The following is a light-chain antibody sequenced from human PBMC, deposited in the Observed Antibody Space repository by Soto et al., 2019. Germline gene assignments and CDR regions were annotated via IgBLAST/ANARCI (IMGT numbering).Light chain of an antibody. CDR2: DAS. V-gene: IGKV3-11*01. Sequence: ESVVTQSPATLSFSPGERATLSCRASQSSNKYLAWNQQKPGQAPRLLIYDASNRATGIQARFSGSGSGTDFTITIPSLEPEECAVYYCQQRSNGRGTFGGGTKVEI. CDR3: QQRSNGRGT. J-gene: IGKJ4*01. CDR1: QSSNKY.